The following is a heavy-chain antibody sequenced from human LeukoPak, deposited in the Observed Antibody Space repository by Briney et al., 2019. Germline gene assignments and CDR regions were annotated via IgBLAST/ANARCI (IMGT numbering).Heavy chain of an antibody. V-gene: IGHV3-23*01. CDR2: VSGSGENT. CDR3: AEGHIDSSWLYFDN. CDR1: GFTFSSYW. J-gene: IGHJ4*02. D-gene: IGHD6-13*01. Sequence: PGGSLRLSCAASGFTFSSYWMSWVRQAPGKGREWVSGVSGSGENTHYADSVKGRFTISRDNSKNTLYLQLNSLRAEDTAVYYCAEGHIDSSWLYFDNWGQGTLINVSP.